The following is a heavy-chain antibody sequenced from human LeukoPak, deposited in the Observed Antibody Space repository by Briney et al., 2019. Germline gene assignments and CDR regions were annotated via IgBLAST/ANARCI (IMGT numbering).Heavy chain of an antibody. J-gene: IGHJ4*02. CDR3: ARDVEDIVVVVAARFDY. V-gene: IGHV3-30-3*01. Sequence: GGSLRLSCAASGFTFSSYAMHWVRQAPGKGLEWVAVISYDGSNKYYADSVKGRFTISRDNSKNTLYLQMNSLRAEDTAVYYCARDVEDIVVVVAARFDYWGQGTLVTVSS. CDR2: ISYDGSNK. CDR1: GFTFSSYA. D-gene: IGHD2-15*01.